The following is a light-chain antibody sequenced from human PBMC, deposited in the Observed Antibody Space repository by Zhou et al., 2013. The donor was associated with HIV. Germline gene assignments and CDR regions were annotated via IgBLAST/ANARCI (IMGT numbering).Light chain of an antibody. CDR2: AAS. CDR3: LQHNSLPQT. V-gene: IGKV1-17*01. J-gene: IGKJ1*01. CDR1: QGIGND. Sequence: DIQMTQSPSSLSASVGDRVTITCRASQGIGNDLGWYQQKPGKAPKRLISAASSFQSGVPSRFSGSGSGTEFTLTISSLQLEDFATYYCLQHNSLPQTFGQGTKVEIK.